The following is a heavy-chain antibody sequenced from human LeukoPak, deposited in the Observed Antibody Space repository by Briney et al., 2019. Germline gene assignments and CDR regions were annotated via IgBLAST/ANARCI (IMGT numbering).Heavy chain of an antibody. CDR3: AKDRAQQLVLDF. J-gene: IGHJ4*02. V-gene: IGHV3-23*01. CDR1: GFSFSSYE. D-gene: IGHD6-13*01. CDR2: IIGSGSST. Sequence: QPGGSLRLSCAASGFSFSSYEMNWVRQAPGKGLEWVSAIIGSGSSTYYADSVKGRFTISRDNSENTLFLQMNSLRAEDTAVYYCAKDRAQQLVLDFWGQGTLVTVSS.